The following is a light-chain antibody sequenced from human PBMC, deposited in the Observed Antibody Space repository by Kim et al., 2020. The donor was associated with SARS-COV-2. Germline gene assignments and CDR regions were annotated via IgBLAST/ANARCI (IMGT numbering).Light chain of an antibody. CDR1: SLRSYY. V-gene: IGLV3-19*01. Sequence: ALGQTVRITCQGDSLRSYYASWYQQKPGPAPVLVIYGKNNRPSGIPDRFSGSSSGNTASLTITGAQAEDEADYYCNSRDSSGNHLVFGGGTKLTVL. CDR3: NSRDSSGNHLV. CDR2: GKN. J-gene: IGLJ2*01.